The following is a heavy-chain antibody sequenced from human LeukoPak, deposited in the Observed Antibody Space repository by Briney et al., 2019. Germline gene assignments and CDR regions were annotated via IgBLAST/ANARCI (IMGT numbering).Heavy chain of an antibody. CDR1: GFTFSSYW. CDR2: IKQDGSEK. CDR3: ARDTGGWYGGGPFDY. V-gene: IGHV3-7*01. J-gene: IGHJ4*02. D-gene: IGHD6-19*01. Sequence: GGSLRLSCAASGFTFSSYWMSWVRQAPGKGLEWVANIKQDGSEKYYVDSVKGRFTISRDNAKNSLYLQMNSLRAEDTAVYYCARDTGGWYGGGPFDYWGQGTLVTVSS.